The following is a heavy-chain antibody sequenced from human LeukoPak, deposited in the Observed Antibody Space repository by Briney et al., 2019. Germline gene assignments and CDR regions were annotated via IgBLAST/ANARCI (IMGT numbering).Heavy chain of an antibody. V-gene: IGHV3-23*01. CDR2: ISGSGGST. CDR1: GFTFSSYG. Sequence: PGGSLRLSCAASGFTFSSYGMSWVRQAPGKGLEWVSAISGSGGSTYYADSVKGRFTISRDNAKNSLYLQMNSLRAEDTAVYYCAREVSIAARREPGTTDWGQGTLVTVSS. J-gene: IGHJ4*02. CDR3: AREVSIAARREPGTTD. D-gene: IGHD6-6*01.